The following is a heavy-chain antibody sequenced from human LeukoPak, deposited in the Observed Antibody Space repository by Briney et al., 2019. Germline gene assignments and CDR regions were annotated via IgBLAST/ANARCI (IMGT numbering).Heavy chain of an antibody. J-gene: IGHJ4*02. CDR2: IRSKANSYAT. D-gene: IGHD2-15*01. Sequence: GGSLRLSCAASGFTFSGSAMHWIRQASGKGLEWVGRIRSKANSYATAYAASVKGRFTISRDDSKNTAYLQMNRLKTEDTAVYYCTRHVGYCSGGSCSIDDYWGQGTLVTVSS. CDR1: GFTFSGSA. V-gene: IGHV3-73*01. CDR3: TRHVGYCSGGSCSIDDY.